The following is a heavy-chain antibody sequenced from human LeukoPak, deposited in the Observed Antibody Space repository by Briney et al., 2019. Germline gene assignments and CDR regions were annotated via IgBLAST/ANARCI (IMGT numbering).Heavy chain of an antibody. CDR1: GYTFTGYY. D-gene: IGHD2-2*01. V-gene: IGHV1-2*06. CDR2: INPNSGGT. Sequence: ASVKVSCKASGYTFTGYYMHWVRQAPAQGLEWMGRINPNSGGTNYAQKFQGRVTMTRDTSISTAYMELSRLRSGDTAVYYCARGCSSTSCHSLFDYWGQGTLATVSS. CDR3: ARGCSSTSCHSLFDY. J-gene: IGHJ4*02.